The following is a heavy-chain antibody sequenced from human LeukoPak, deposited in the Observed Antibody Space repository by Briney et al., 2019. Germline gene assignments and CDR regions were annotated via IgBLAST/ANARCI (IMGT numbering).Heavy chain of an antibody. CDR1: GGSISSGSYY. CDR2: IYTSGST. CDR3: ALSIVGATGVDY. D-gene: IGHD1-26*01. V-gene: IGHV4-61*02. Sequence: PSETLSLTCTVSGGSISSGSYYWSWIRQPAGKGLEWIGRIYTSGSTNYNPSLKSRVTISVDTSKNQFSLKLSSVTAADTAVYYCALSIVGATGVDYWGQGTLVTVSS. J-gene: IGHJ4*02.